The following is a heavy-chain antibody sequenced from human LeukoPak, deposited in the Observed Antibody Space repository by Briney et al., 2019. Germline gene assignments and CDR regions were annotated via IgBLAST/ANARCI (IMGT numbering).Heavy chain of an antibody. D-gene: IGHD4-17*01. Sequence: GGSLRLSCAASGFIFSNNGMSWVRQAPGRGLEWVSSIRGSAGNAYYADSVKGRFTISRDDSTNTLYLQMSSLRAEDTAMYYCTRPTVTTSGSFDYWGQGTLVTVSS. J-gene: IGHJ4*02. V-gene: IGHV3-23*01. CDR1: GFIFSNNG. CDR3: TRPTVTTSGSFDY. CDR2: IRGSAGNA.